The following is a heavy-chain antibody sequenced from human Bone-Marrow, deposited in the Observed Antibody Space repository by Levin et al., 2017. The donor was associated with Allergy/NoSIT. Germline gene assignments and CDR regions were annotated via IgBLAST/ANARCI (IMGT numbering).Heavy chain of an antibody. J-gene: IGHJ6*02. CDR2: ISYDGSNK. Sequence: GESLKISCAASGFTFSSYAMHWVRQAPGKGLEWVAVISYDGSNKYYADSVKGRFTISRDNSKNTLYLQMNSLRAEDTAVYYCARDQYYYPPGEMGRAYYYYGMDVWGQGTTVTVSS. V-gene: IGHV3-30-3*01. CDR3: ARDQYYYPPGEMGRAYYYYGMDV. CDR1: GFTFSSYA. D-gene: IGHD3-10*01.